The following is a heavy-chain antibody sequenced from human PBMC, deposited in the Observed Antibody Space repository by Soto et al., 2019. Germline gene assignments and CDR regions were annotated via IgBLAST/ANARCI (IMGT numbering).Heavy chain of an antibody. Sequence: SETLSLTCAVSGGSISSGGYSWSWIRQPPGKGLEWIGYIYHSGSTYYNPSLKSRVTILVDRSKNQFSLKLSSVTAADTAVYYCARVPDRWGQGTLVTVS. CDR1: GGSISSGGYS. V-gene: IGHV4-30-2*01. CDR2: IYHSGST. J-gene: IGHJ5*02. CDR3: ARVPDR. D-gene: IGHD2-2*01.